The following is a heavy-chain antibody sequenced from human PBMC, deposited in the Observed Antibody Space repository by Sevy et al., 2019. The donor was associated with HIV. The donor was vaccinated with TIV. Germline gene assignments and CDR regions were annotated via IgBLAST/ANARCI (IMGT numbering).Heavy chain of an antibody. Sequence: SETLSLTCTVFGDSISGYYWRWIRQSPGKGLQWIGYIYYNGRTNYDPSLKSRVTISTDTSKNQFSLKLSSVTAADTAIYYCARAAANYYYAMDVWGQGTTVTVSS. V-gene: IGHV4-59*01. J-gene: IGHJ6*02. CDR3: ARAAANYYYAMDV. CDR2: IYYNGRT. CDR1: GDSISGYY.